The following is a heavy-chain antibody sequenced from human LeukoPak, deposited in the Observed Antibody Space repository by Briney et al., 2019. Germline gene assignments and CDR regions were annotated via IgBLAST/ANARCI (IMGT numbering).Heavy chain of an antibody. CDR3: ARGVRDSSWFAP. CDR2: IHYTGTT. D-gene: IGHD6-13*01. Sequence: KSSETLSLTCIVSGGSINNHYWTWIRQTPGKGLEWIGDIHYTGTTKYNPSLKSRVTISVDTSKNQFSLKLSSVTAADTAVYYCARGVRDSSWFAPWGQGTLVTVSS. J-gene: IGHJ5*02. V-gene: IGHV4-59*08. CDR1: GGSINNHY.